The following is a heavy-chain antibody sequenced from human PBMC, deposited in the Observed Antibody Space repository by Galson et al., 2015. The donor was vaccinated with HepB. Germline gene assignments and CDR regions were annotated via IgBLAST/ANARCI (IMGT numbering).Heavy chain of an antibody. CDR1: GGSTSSYY. V-gene: IGHV4-59*01. D-gene: IGHD2/OR15-2a*01. CDR2: VYYSGST. Sequence: SETLSLTCTVSGGSTSSYYWGWIRQSPGKGLEWIGYVYYSGSTNYNPSLKSRVTISVDTSKNQFSLKMTSVTAADTAVYYCARVLTIDFRIDYWGQGILVTVSS. J-gene: IGHJ4*02. CDR3: ARVLTIDFRIDY.